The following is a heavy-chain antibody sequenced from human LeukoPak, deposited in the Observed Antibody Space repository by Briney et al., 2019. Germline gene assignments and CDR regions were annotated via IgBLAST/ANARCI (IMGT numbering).Heavy chain of an antibody. CDR2: IRYDKTGK. D-gene: IGHD5-18*01. V-gene: IGHV3-30*02. J-gene: IGHJ4*02. CDR1: GFTFSTYG. CDR3: AREIGPIQLHLWGSAFDS. Sequence: GGSLRLSCAASGFTFSTYGMHWVRQAPGKGLEWVAFIRYDKTGKYYADSVKGRFTISRDNSKNTLYLQMHSLRAEDTAVYYCAREIGPIQLHLWGSAFDSWGQGTLVTVSS.